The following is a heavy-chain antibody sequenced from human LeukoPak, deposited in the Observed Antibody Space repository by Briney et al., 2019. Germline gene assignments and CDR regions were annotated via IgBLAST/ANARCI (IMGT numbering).Heavy chain of an antibody. V-gene: IGHV1-2*02. CDR1: GYTFTGYY. D-gene: IGHD3-22*01. CDR3: ARYYYDSSGYYSEVDY. Sequence: ASVKVSCKASGYTFTGYYMHWVRQAPGQGLEGMGWINPNSGGTNYAQKCQGRVTMTRDTSNSTAYMEPSRLRSDDTAVYYCARYYYDSSGYYSEVDYWGQGTLVTVSS. J-gene: IGHJ4*02. CDR2: INPNSGGT.